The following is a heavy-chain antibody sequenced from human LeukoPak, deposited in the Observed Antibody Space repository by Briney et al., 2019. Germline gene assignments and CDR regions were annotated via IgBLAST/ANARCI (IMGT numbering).Heavy chain of an antibody. CDR2: INPNSGGT. Sequence: GASVKVCCKASGYTFTGYYMHWVRQAPGQGLEWMGWINPNSGGTNYAQKFQGRVTMTRDTSISTAYVELSRLRSDDTAVYYCARGYCSGGSCHSPYNWFDPWGQGTLVTVSS. CDR3: ARGYCSGGSCHSPYNWFDP. V-gene: IGHV1-2*02. J-gene: IGHJ5*02. D-gene: IGHD2-15*01. CDR1: GYTFTGYY.